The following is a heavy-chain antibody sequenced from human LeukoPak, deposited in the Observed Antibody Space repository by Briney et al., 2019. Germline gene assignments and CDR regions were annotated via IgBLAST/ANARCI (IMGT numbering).Heavy chain of an antibody. Sequence: SVKVSCKASGSTFTSSAMQWVRQARGQRLEWIGWIVVGSGNTNYAQKFQERVTITRDMSTSTAYMELSSLRSEDTAVYYCAADRRSGSYDYWGQGTLVTVSS. CDR1: GSTFTSSA. V-gene: IGHV1-58*02. D-gene: IGHD1-26*01. J-gene: IGHJ4*02. CDR3: AADRRSGSYDY. CDR2: IVVGSGNT.